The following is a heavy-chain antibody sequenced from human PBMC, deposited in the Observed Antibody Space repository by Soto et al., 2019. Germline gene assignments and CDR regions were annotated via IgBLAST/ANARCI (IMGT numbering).Heavy chain of an antibody. CDR3: ARAYSSSSAGQDY. Sequence: ASRKFSCKASVGTFSSYAISWVRQAPGQGLEWMGGIIPIFGTANYAQKFQGRVTITADESTSTAYMELSSLRSEDTAVYYCARAYSSSSAGQDYWGQGTLVTVS. CDR1: VGTFSSYA. J-gene: IGHJ4*02. D-gene: IGHD6-6*01. CDR2: IIPIFGTA. V-gene: IGHV1-69*13.